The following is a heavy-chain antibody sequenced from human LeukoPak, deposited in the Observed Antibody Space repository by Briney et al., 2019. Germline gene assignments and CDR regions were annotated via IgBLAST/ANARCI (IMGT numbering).Heavy chain of an antibody. J-gene: IGHJ6*03. Sequence: ASVKVSCKVSGYTLTELSMHWVRQAPGKGLEWMGGFDPEDGETIYAQKFQGRVTMTEDTSTDTAYMELSSLRSEDTAVYYCATPTPRLQKDYYYYYYMDGWGKGTTVTVSS. CDR3: ATPTPRLQKDYYYYYYMDG. CDR1: GYTLTELS. V-gene: IGHV1-24*01. D-gene: IGHD4-11*01. CDR2: FDPEDGET.